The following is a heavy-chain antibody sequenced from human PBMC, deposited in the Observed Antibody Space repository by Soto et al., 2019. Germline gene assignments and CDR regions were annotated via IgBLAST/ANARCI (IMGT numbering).Heavy chain of an antibody. V-gene: IGHV4-4*02. Sequence: QIQLQESGPGLVKSSGTLSLTCTVSGDSITNSDWWSWVRQSPGKGLEWIGEIHHSGASNYNPSLKSRVTISGEKSTNPLALKVSSVCAADTAVYYWGRNGYYCLDILGGVTIFTVSS. J-gene: IGHJ6*02. CDR1: GDSITNSDW. CDR3: GRNGYYCLDI. CDR2: IHHSGAS. D-gene: IGHD2-15*01.